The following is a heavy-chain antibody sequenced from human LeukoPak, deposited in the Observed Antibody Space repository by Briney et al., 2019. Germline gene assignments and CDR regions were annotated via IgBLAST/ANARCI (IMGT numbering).Heavy chain of an antibody. Sequence: ASVKVSCKASGYTFTGYYMHWVRQAPGQGLEWMGWINPNSGGTNYAQKFQGRVTMTRDTSISTAYMELSRLRSEDTAVYYCARSTGTYAFDIWGQGTMVAVSS. CDR3: ARSTGTYAFDI. V-gene: IGHV1-2*02. CDR1: GYTFTGYY. CDR2: INPNSGGT. J-gene: IGHJ3*02. D-gene: IGHD1-1*01.